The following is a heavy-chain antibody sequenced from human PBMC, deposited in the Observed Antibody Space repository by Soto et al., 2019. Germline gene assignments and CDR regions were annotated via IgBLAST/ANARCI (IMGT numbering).Heavy chain of an antibody. CDR2: IIPIFGTA. J-gene: IGHJ6*02. D-gene: IGHD6-13*01. Sequence: ASVKVSCKASGYTFPSYGISWVRQAPGQGLEWMGGIIPIFGTANYAQKFQGRVTITADESTSTAYMELSSLRSEDTAVYYCARDSRDFQQLAPFSGMDVWGQGTTVTVSS. V-gene: IGHV1-69*13. CDR1: GYTFPSYG. CDR3: ARDSRDFQQLAPFSGMDV.